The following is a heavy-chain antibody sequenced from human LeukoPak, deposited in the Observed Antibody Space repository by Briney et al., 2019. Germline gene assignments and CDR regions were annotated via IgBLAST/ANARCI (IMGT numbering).Heavy chain of an antibody. J-gene: IGHJ4*02. D-gene: IGHD3-22*01. CDR2: IYYSGST. V-gene: IGHV4-39*01. Sequence: SETLSLTCTVSGGSISSSSYYWGWIRQPPGKGLEWIGSIYYSGSTYYNPSLKSRVTISVDTSKNQFSLKLSSVTAADTAVYYCARHSYYYDSSGYSLDYWGQGTLVAVSS. CDR3: ARHSYYYDSSGYSLDY. CDR1: GGSISSSSYY.